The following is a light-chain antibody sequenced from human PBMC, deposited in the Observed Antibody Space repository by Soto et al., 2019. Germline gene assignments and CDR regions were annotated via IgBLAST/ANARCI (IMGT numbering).Light chain of an antibody. Sequence: DIQMTQSPSTLSASVGDRVTITCRASQSISNSLAWYQHKPGKAPKLLIYKASSLESGVPSRFSGSGSGTEFTLTITSLQPDDSATYYCQQYNSYSKTFGQGTKVEIK. V-gene: IGKV1-5*03. CDR1: QSISNS. CDR3: QQYNSYSKT. J-gene: IGKJ1*01. CDR2: KAS.